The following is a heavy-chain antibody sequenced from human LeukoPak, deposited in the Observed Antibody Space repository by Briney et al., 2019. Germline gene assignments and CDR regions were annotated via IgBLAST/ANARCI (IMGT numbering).Heavy chain of an antibody. D-gene: IGHD3-16*02. Sequence: PSETLSLTCTVSGGSISSYYWSWIRQPPGKGLEWIGYIYYSGSTNYNPSLKSRVTISVDTSKNQFSLKLSSVTAADTAVYYCARAPLESVILDPWGQGTLVTVSS. CDR1: GGSISSYY. V-gene: IGHV4-59*01. J-gene: IGHJ5*02. CDR3: ARAPLESVILDP. CDR2: IYYSGST.